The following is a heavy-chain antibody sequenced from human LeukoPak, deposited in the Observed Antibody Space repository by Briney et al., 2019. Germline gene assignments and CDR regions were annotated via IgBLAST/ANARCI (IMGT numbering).Heavy chain of an antibody. CDR2: INPNSGGT. J-gene: IGHJ5*02. CDR3: ARVSGVDIVVVPAARGGFDP. CDR1: GGTFSSYA. Sequence: ASVKVSCKASGGTFSSYAISWVRQAPGQGLEWMGWINPNSGGTNYAQKFQGRVTMTRDTSISTAYMELSRLRSDDTAVYYCARVSGVDIVVVPAARGGFDPWGQGTLVTVSS. V-gene: IGHV1-2*02. D-gene: IGHD2-2*01.